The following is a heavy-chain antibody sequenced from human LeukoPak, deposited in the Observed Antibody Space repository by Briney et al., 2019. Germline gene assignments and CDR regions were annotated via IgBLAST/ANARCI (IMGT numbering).Heavy chain of an antibody. J-gene: IGHJ4*02. Sequence: SETLSLTCAVYGGTFSGNYWTLIRQTPGRGLEWIGESSPTGDITGYNPSLRGRATISVDSSKKQFSLKLTSVTAADTGVYYCARVPDFIARPCDSWGPGTLVTVSS. V-gene: IGHV4-34*08. CDR3: ARVPDFIARPCDS. CDR1: GGTFSGNY. CDR2: SSPTGDIT. D-gene: IGHD2-21*01.